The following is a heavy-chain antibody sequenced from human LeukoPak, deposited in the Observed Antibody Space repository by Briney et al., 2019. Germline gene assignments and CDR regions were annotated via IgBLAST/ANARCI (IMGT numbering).Heavy chain of an antibody. CDR1: GGSISSSSYY. CDR3: ARDLNYGSGK. Sequence: SETLSLTCTVSGGSISSSSYYWGWIRQPPGKGLEWIGSIYYSGSTYYNPSLKSRVTISVDTSKNQFSLKLSSVTAADTAVYYCARDLNYGSGKWGQGTLVTVSS. CDR2: IYYSGST. V-gene: IGHV4-39*07. J-gene: IGHJ4*02. D-gene: IGHD3-10*01.